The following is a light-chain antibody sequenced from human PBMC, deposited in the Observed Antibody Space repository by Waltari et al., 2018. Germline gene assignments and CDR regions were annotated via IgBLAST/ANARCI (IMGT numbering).Light chain of an antibody. CDR2: EVL. Sequence: QPPLPQPPPVSGPLGRPTSIPCRDTSGIVGSLDLFSGYHQRPGEAPKLLIYEVLKRPSGISNRFSGSKSGNAASLTISALQPEDEGTYYCCSYASSSPRLIFGGGTELSVL. CDR1: SGIVGSLDL. V-gene: IGLV2-23*02. CDR3: CSYASSSPRLI. J-gene: IGLJ2*01.